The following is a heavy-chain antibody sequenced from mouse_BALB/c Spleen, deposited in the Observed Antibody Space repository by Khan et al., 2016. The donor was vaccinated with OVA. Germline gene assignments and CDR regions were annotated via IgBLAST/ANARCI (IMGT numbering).Heavy chain of an antibody. CDR1: GYTFSSYW. V-gene: IGHV1-9*01. CDR2: ILPGSGST. CDR3: ARYFYSGNYGAMDY. Sequence: QVQLKQSGAELMKPGASVKISCKATGYTFSSYWIEWVKQRPGHGLEWIGEILPGSGSTNYNEKFKGKATFTADTSSNTAYMQLSSLTSEDSAVYYGARYFYSGNYGAMDYWGQGTSVTVSS. J-gene: IGHJ4*01. D-gene: IGHD2-1*01.